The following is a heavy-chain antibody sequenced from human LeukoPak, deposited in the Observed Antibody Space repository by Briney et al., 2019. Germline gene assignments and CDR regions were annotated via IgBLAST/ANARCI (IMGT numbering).Heavy chain of an antibody. Sequence: SQTLSLTCTVSGDSITSGGYYWSWIRQRPGKGLEWIGYIYKAGSTYYNPSLKSRVTMSVDTSRNQFSLKLNSVTTADTAVYYCARDVLRWGQGTLVTVSS. CDR2: IYKAGST. CDR3: ARDVLR. CDR1: GDSITSGGYY. V-gene: IGHV4-31*03. J-gene: IGHJ4*02.